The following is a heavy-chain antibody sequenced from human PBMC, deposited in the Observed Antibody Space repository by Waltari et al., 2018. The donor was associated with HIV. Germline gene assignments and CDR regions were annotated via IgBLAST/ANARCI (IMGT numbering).Heavy chain of an antibody. CDR1: GFTFSTYS. Sequence: EVQLVESGGGLVQPGGSLRLSCAASGFTFSTYSMNWVRQAPGKGREWVSYISSSSITIYYADSVQGRFTISRDNAKNSLYLQMNSLRAEDTAVYYCARDYCADCYSMLQYWGQGTLVTVSS. V-gene: IGHV3-48*04. CDR2: ISSSSITI. J-gene: IGHJ4*02. CDR3: ARDYCADCYSMLQY. D-gene: IGHD2-21*02.